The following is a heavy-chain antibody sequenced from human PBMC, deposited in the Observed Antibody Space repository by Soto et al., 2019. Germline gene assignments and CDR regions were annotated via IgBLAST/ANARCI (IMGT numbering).Heavy chain of an antibody. Sequence: GGSLRLSCAASGFTFSSYSMNWVRQAPGKGLEWGSSISSSSSYIYYADSVKGRFTISRDNAKNSLYLQMNSLRAEDTAVYYCARDYSPGGDAFDIWGQGTMVTVSS. D-gene: IGHD2-15*01. CDR2: ISSSSSYI. CDR1: GFTFSSYS. J-gene: IGHJ3*02. CDR3: ARDYSPGGDAFDI. V-gene: IGHV3-21*01.